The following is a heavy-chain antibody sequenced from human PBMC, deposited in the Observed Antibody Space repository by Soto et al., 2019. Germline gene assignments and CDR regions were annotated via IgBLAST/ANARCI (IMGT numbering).Heavy chain of an antibody. J-gene: IGHJ6*02. Sequence: PGESLKISCKGSGYSFTSYWIGWVRQMPGKGLEWMGIIYPGDSDTRYSPSFQGQVTISADKSISTAYLQWSSLKASDTAMYYCATLTGYPTDYYYYGMDVWGQGTTVTVSS. CDR1: GYSFTSYW. CDR2: IYPGDSDT. V-gene: IGHV5-51*01. D-gene: IGHD3-9*01. CDR3: ATLTGYPTDYYYYGMDV.